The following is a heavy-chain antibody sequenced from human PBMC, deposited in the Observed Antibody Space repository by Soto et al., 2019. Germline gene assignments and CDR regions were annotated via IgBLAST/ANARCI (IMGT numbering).Heavy chain of an antibody. V-gene: IGHV3-21*02. Sequence: EVQLVESGGGLVKPGGSLRLSCAASGFIFSSYSMNWVRQAPGKGLEWVSSISSSGQFIYYADALKGRFTISEDDAKNSVYLQMNSLRVDDTAIYYCARDWGDCDGARCSSPFDYWGAGALVSVSS. CDR2: ISSSGQFI. J-gene: IGHJ4*02. D-gene: IGHD2-15*01. CDR3: ARDWGDCDGARCSSPFDY. CDR1: GFIFSSYS.